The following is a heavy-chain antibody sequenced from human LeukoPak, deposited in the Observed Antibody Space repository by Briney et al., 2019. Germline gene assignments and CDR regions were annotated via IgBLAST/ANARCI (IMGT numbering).Heavy chain of an antibody. CDR2: ISYDGSNK. Sequence: PGRALRLSCAASGXTFSSYAMHWVPQAPGKGLEWVAVISYDGSNKYYADSVKGRFTISTDNSKNTLYLQMNSLRAEDTAVYYCARVGGDFDYWGQGTLVTVSS. CDR1: GXTFSSYA. CDR3: ARVGGDFDY. D-gene: IGHD4-23*01. J-gene: IGHJ4*02. V-gene: IGHV3-30-3*01.